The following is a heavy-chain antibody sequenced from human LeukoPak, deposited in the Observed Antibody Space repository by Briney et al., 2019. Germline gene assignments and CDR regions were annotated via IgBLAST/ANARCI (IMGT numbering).Heavy chain of an antibody. J-gene: IGHJ4*02. D-gene: IGHD6-13*01. CDR2: ISYDGSNK. CDR1: GFTFSSYG. V-gene: IGHV3-30*18. CDR3: AKDGTSWYEVNY. Sequence: PGGSLRLSCAASGFTFSSYGMHWVRQAPGEGLEWVAVISYDGSNKYYADSVKGRFTISRDNSKNTLYLQMNSLRAEDTAVYYCAKDGTSWYEVNYWGQGTLVTVSS.